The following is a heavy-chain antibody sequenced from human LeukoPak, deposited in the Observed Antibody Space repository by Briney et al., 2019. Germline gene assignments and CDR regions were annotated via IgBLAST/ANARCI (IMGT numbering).Heavy chain of an antibody. D-gene: IGHD4-17*01. J-gene: IGHJ4*02. CDR3: AKGIYGDYALDH. Sequence: GGSLRLSCAASGFSFSTFAMTWVRQAPGKGLERVSGISASSVSTHYADSVKGRFTISRDNSKNTLYLQMNSLRAEDTAVYYCAKGIYGDYALDHWGQGTLVTVSS. CDR2: ISASSVST. CDR1: GFSFSTFA. V-gene: IGHV3-23*01.